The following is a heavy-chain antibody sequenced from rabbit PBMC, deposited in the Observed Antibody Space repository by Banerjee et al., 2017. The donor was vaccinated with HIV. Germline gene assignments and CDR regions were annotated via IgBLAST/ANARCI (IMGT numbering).Heavy chain of an antibody. V-gene: IGHV1S45*01. J-gene: IGHJ4*01. Sequence: QEQLEESGGDLVKPEGSLTLTCTASGFSFSSSYWICWVRQAPGKGLEWIACIYTGSGDTYYASWVNGRFTISKTSSTTVTLQMTSLTAADTATYFCARNGAGSNYAFNLWGPGTLVTVS. CDR3: ARNGAGSNYAFNL. CDR1: GFSFSSSYW. D-gene: IGHD8-1*01. CDR2: IYTGSGDT.